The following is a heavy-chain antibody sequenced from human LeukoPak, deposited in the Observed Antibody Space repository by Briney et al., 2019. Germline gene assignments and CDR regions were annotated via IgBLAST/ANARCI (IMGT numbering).Heavy chain of an antibody. Sequence: GGSLRLSCAASGFTFSSYGMHWVRQAPGKGLEWVAFIRYDGSNKYYADSVKGRFTISRDNSKNTLYLQMNSLRAEDTAVYYCAKDLQRYNYDSSGYYPPYYFDYWGQGTLVTVSS. CDR3: AKDLQRYNYDSSGYYPPYYFDY. V-gene: IGHV3-30*02. CDR2: IRYDGSNK. CDR1: GFTFSSYG. J-gene: IGHJ4*02. D-gene: IGHD3-22*01.